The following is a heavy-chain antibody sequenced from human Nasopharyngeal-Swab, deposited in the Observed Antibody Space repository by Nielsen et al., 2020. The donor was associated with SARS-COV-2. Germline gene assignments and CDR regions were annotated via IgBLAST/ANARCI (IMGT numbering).Heavy chain of an antibody. Sequence: ETLSLTCAVYGGSFSGDYWSWIRKAPGKGLEGVSSISSSSSDIYYADSVKGRFTISRDSAKNSLYLQMNNLRAEDTAVYYCARGYCSSGSCYAKHYGMDVWGQGTTVTVSS. J-gene: IGHJ6*02. V-gene: IGHV3-21*01. D-gene: IGHD2-15*01. CDR2: ISSSSSDI. CDR3: ARGYCSSGSCYAKHYGMDV. CDR1: GGSFSGDY.